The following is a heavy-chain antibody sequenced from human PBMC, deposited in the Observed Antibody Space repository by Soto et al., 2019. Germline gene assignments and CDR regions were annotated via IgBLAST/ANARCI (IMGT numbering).Heavy chain of an antibody. CDR2: ISGSGGST. D-gene: IGHD2-2*01. CDR1: GFTFSSYA. Sequence: GGSLRLSCAASGFTFSSYAMSWVRQAPGKGLEWVSAISGSGGSTYYADSVKGRFTISRDNSKNTLYLQMNSLRAEDTAVYYCAKDTQTSLIVVVPAAPLGPWGQGTLVTVSS. J-gene: IGHJ5*02. CDR3: AKDTQTSLIVVVPAAPLGP. V-gene: IGHV3-23*01.